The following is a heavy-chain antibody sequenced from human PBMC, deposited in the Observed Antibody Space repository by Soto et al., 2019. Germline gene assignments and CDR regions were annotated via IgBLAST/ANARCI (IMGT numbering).Heavy chain of an antibody. V-gene: IGHV3-23*01. J-gene: IGHJ6*03. CDR1: GFTFSSYA. Sequence: EVQLLESGGGLVQPGGSLRISCAASGFTFSSYALSLVRQAPGKGLEWVSAISGSGGSTYYADSVKGRFTISRDNSKNTLYLQMNSLRAEDTAVYYCAKHVQIFYYYYYMDVWGKGTTVTVSS. CDR2: ISGSGGST. CDR3: AKHVQIFYYYYYMDV. D-gene: IGHD3-3*01.